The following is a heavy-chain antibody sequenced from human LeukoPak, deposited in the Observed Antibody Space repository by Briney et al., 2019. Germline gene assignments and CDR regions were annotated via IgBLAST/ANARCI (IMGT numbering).Heavy chain of an antibody. J-gene: IGHJ6*04. CDR2: ISSSSSYI. CDR1: GFTFSSYS. CDR3: AERGITMIGGV. D-gene: IGHD3-10*02. V-gene: IGHV3-21*01. Sequence: GGSLRLSCAVSGFTFSSYSMNWVRQAPGQGLEWVSSISSSSSYIYYADTVKGRFTISRDNAKNSLYLQMNSLRAEDTAVYYCAERGITMIGGVWGKGATVTISS.